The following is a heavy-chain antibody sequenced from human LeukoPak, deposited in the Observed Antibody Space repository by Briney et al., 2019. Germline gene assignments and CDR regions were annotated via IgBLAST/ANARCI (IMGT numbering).Heavy chain of an antibody. CDR1: GYTFTSYG. CDR2: ISAYNGNT. V-gene: IGHV1-18*01. Sequence: ASVKVSCKASGYTFTSYGISWVRQAPGQGLEWMGWISAYNGNTNYAQKLQGRVTMTTDTSTSTVYMELRSLRSDDTAVYYCASTGHSEAHAVWGYYFDYWGQGTLVTVSS. D-gene: IGHD3-16*01. J-gene: IGHJ4*02. CDR3: ASTGHSEAHAVWGYYFDY.